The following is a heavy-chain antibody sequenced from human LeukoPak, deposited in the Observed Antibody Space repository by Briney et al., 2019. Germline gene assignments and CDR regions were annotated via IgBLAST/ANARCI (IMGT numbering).Heavy chain of an antibody. CDR1: GFTFSSYA. CDR2: ISYDGSNK. Sequence: GRSLRLSCAASGFTFSSYAMHWVRQAPGKGLEWVAVISYDGSNKYYADSVKGRFTISRDNSKNTLYLQMNSLRAEDTVVYYCARDSGFYSSGWYYFDYWGQGTLVTVSS. D-gene: IGHD6-19*01. CDR3: ARDSGFYSSGWYYFDY. J-gene: IGHJ4*02. V-gene: IGHV3-30-3*01.